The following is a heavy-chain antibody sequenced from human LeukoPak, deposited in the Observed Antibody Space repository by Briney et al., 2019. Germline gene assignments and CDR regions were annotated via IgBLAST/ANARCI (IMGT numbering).Heavy chain of an antibody. Sequence: SETLSLTCTVSGGSVSSGSYYWSWIRQPPGKGLEWIGYIYYSGSTNYNPSLKSRGTISVDTSKNQFSLKLSSVTAADTAVYYCARDWGGSSWYDYWGQGTLVTVSS. CDR1: GGSVSSGSYY. J-gene: IGHJ4*02. CDR3: ARDWGGSSWYDY. V-gene: IGHV4-61*01. CDR2: IYYSGST. D-gene: IGHD6-13*01.